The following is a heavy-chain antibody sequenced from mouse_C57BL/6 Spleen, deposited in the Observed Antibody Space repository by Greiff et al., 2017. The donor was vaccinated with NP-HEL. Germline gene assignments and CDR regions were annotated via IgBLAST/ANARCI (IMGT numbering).Heavy chain of an antibody. CDR3: ARGGNYGNGY. J-gene: IGHJ2*01. CDR1: GYTFTSYW. D-gene: IGHD1-1*01. V-gene: IGHV1-61*01. CDR2: IYPSDSET. Sequence: VQLQQPGAELVRPGSSVKLSCKASGYTFTSYWMDWVKQRPGQGLEWIGNIYPSDSETHYNQKFKDKATLTVAKSSSTAYMQLSSLTSEDSAVYYRARGGNYGNGYWGQSTTLTVSS.